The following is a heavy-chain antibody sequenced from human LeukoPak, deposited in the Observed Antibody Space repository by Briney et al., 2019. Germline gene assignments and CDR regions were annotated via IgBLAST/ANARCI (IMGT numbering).Heavy chain of an antibody. D-gene: IGHD5-12*01. J-gene: IGHJ1*01. Sequence: PGRSLRLSCAASGFTFSTYGMHGVRQAPGKGLEWVAVIWYDGSNQYYADSVKGRFTISRDNSKNTLYLQMNSLRAEDTAVYYCARGFDSGYDFCSWGQGRLVTVSS. CDR2: IWYDGSNQ. CDR3: ARGFDSGYDFCS. V-gene: IGHV3-33*01. CDR1: GFTFSTYG.